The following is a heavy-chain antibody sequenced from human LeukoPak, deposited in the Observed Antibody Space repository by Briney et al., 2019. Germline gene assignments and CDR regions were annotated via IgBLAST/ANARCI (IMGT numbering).Heavy chain of an antibody. V-gene: IGHV4-38-2*02. Sequence: KPSETLSLTCTVSGYSISSGYYWGWIRQPPGKGLEWIGSIYYSGSTYYNPSLKSRVTISVDTSKNQFSLKLSSVTAADTAVYYCARGAYYDYVWGSYRPAPYYYYYMDVWGKGTTVTVSS. CDR2: IYYSGST. CDR3: ARGAYYDYVWGSYRPAPYYYYYMDV. J-gene: IGHJ6*03. CDR1: GYSISSGYY. D-gene: IGHD3-16*02.